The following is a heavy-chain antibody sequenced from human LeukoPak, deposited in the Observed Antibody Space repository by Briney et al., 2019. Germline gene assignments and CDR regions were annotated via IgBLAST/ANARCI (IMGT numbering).Heavy chain of an antibody. Sequence: GESLKISCKGSGYSFTSYWISWVRQMPRKGLEWMGRIDPSDSYTNYSPSFQGHVTISADKSISTAYLQWSSLKASDTAMYYCARHAMDCSGGSCYFVYFDYWGQGTLVTVSS. CDR3: ARHAMDCSGGSCYFVYFDY. J-gene: IGHJ4*02. D-gene: IGHD2-15*01. V-gene: IGHV5-10-1*01. CDR1: GYSFTSYW. CDR2: IDPSDSYT.